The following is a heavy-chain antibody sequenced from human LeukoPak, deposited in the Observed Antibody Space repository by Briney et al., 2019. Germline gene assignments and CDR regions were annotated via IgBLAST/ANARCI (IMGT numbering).Heavy chain of an antibody. CDR3: ARDLAGHYYGSGSSFDY. V-gene: IGHV3-7*01. CDR2: IREDGSEK. J-gene: IGHJ4*02. D-gene: IGHD3-10*01. Sequence: GSLRLSCAASGFTFNNYWMSWVRPAPGKGLEWVANIREDGSEKYYVDSVKGQFTISRDNAKNSLFLQMNYLRAEDTAIYYCARDLAGHYYGSGSSFDYWGQGTLVTVSS. CDR1: GFTFNNYW.